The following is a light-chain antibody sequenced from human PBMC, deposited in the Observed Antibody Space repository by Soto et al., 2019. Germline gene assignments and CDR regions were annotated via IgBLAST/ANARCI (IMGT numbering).Light chain of an antibody. Sequence: EIVLTQSPGTLSLSPGERATLSCRASQSVSNNYLAWYQQKPGQAPRLLIYGASNRATGIPDRFSGSGSGTDFTLTISSLQPDDFATYYCLLDFSYFWAFGQGTKVDIK. CDR1: QSVSNNY. CDR2: GAS. V-gene: IGKV3-20*01. CDR3: LLDFSYFWA. J-gene: IGKJ1*01.